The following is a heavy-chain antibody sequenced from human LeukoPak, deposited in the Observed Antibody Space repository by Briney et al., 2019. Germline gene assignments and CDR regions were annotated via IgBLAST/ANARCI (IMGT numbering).Heavy chain of an antibody. Sequence: GGSLRLSCAASGFTFSIYAMSWVRQAPGKGLEWVSAISGSGGTAYYADSVKGRFTISRDNSKSTLYLQMNSLRAEDTAVYYCARLISYSYYYYIDVWGKGTTVTVSS. V-gene: IGHV3-23*01. CDR2: ISGSGGTA. D-gene: IGHD3-3*02. J-gene: IGHJ6*03. CDR3: ARLISYSYYYYIDV. CDR1: GFTFSIYA.